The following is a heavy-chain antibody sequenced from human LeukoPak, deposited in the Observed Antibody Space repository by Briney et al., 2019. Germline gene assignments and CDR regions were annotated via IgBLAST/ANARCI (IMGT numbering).Heavy chain of an antibody. CDR3: ASYGDYYFDY. J-gene: IGHJ4*02. V-gene: IGHV4-34*01. CDR2: INHSGST. Sequence: SETLSLTCAVYGGSFSGYYWSWIRQPPGKGLEWIGGINHSGSTNYNPPLKSRVTISVDTSKNQFSLKLSSVTAADTAVYYCASYGDYYFDYWGQGTLVTVSS. D-gene: IGHD4-17*01. CDR1: GGSFSGYY.